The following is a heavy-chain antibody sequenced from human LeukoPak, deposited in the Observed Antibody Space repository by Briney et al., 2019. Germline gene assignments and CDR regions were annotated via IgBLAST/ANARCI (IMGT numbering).Heavy chain of an antibody. D-gene: IGHD3-22*01. CDR3: ARDKGSDSSGYYDY. J-gene: IGHJ4*02. CDR1: GFTFSSYW. Sequence: PGGSLRLSCAASGFTFSSYWMSWVRQAPGKGLEWVANIKQDGSEKYYVDSVKSRFTISRDNAKNSLYLQMNSLRAEDTAVYYCARDKGSDSSGYYDYWGQGTLVTVSS. V-gene: IGHV3-7*01. CDR2: IKQDGSEK.